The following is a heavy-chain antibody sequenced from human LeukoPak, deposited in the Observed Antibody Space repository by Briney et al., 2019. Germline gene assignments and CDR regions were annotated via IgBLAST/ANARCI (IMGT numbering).Heavy chain of an antibody. V-gene: IGHV4-4*07. CDR2: IYTSGST. J-gene: IGHJ6*03. CDR1: GGSISSYY. CDR3: ARSPRLKLYCSSTSCFTIEYYYYYYMDV. D-gene: IGHD2-2*02. Sequence: SETLSLTCTVSGGSISSYYWSWIRQPAGKGLEWIGRIYTSGSTNYNPSLKSRVTMSVDTSKNQFSLKLSSVTAADTAVYYCARSPRLKLYCSSTSCFTIEYYYYYYMDVWGKGTTVTVSS.